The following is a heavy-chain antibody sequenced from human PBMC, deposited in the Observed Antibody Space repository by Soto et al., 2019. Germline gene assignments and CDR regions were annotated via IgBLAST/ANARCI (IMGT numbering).Heavy chain of an antibody. CDR3: ARGSGNYVFWSGYYNQPGWFDY. D-gene: IGHD3-3*01. CDR2: INHSGST. CDR1: GGSFSGYY. J-gene: IGHJ4*02. Sequence: SETLSLTCAVYGGSFSGYYWSWIRQPPGKGLEWIGEINHSGSTNYNPSLKSRVTISVDTSKNQFSLKLSSVTAADTAVYYCARGSGNYVFWSGYYNQPGWFDYWGQGTLVTVSS. V-gene: IGHV4-34*01.